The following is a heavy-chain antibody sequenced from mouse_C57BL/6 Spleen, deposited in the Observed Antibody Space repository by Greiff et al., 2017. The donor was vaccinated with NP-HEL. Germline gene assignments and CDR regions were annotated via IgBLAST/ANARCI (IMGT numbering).Heavy chain of an antibody. CDR3: ARRYYYGSTITNWYFDV. J-gene: IGHJ1*03. Sequence: EVKLMESGGGLVKPGGSLKLSCAASGFTFSDYGMHWVRQAPEKGLEWVAYISSGSSTIYYADTVKGRFTISRDNAKNTLFLQMTSLRSEDTAMYYCARRYYYGSTITNWYFDVWGTGTTVTVSS. D-gene: IGHD1-1*01. CDR2: ISSGSSTI. CDR1: GFTFSDYG. V-gene: IGHV5-17*01.